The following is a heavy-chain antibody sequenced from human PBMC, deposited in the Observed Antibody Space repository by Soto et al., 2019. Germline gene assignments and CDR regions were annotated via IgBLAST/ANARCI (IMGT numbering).Heavy chain of an antibody. J-gene: IGHJ6*03. Sequence: SETLSLTCTVSGGSISSGGYYWSWIRQHPGKGLEWIGYIYYSGSTYYNPSLKSRVTISVDTSKNQFSLKLSSVTAADTAVYYCAHVVPAATPTYTYSYTDFGGKGPTDPVS. CDR3: AHVVPAATPTYTYSYTDF. D-gene: IGHD2-2*01. V-gene: IGHV4-31*03. CDR1: GGSISSGGYY. CDR2: IYYSGST.